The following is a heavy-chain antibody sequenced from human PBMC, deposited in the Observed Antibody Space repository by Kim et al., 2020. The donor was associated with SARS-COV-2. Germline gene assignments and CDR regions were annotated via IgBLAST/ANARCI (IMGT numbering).Heavy chain of an antibody. J-gene: IGHJ4*02. CDR2: ISSSSSYL. D-gene: IGHD2-8*02. Sequence: GGSLRLSCAASGLTFSSRSMSWVRQAPGKGPEWVSSISSSSSYLYYVDSVRGRFTISRDNDKNLLYLQMNSLRAEDTALYYCATKVGSTGHNYFDSWGPG. V-gene: IGHV3-21*06. CDR1: GLTFSSRS. CDR3: ATKVGSTGHNYFDS.